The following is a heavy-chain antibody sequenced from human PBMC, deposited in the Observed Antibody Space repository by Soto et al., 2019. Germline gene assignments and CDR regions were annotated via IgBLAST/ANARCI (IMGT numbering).Heavy chain of an antibody. CDR1: GYTFTGHY. J-gene: IGHJ4*02. Sequence: ASVKVSCKASGYTFTGHYIHWVRQAPEQGPEWMGEIGPESGTTRYAQRFQGRVTMTRDMSITTVYMELNNLSPDDTAVYYCGRGRSGQIVVFYWGQGTPVTVSS. D-gene: IGHD1-26*01. V-gene: IGHV1-2*02. CDR3: GRGRSGQIVVFY. CDR2: IGPESGTT.